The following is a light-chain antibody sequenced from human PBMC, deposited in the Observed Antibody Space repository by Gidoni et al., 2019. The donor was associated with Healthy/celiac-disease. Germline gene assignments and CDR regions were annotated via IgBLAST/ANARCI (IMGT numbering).Light chain of an antibody. V-gene: IGLV1-40*01. Sequence: QSVLTQPPSVSAAPGQRVTISCTRSSSNIGAGYDVHWYQQLPGTAPNLLIYGNSNRPSGVPDRFSGSKSGTSASLAITGLQAEDEADYYCQSYDSSLSGHVVFGGGTKLTVL. CDR3: QSYDSSLSGHVV. J-gene: IGLJ2*01. CDR1: SSNIGAGYD. CDR2: GNS.